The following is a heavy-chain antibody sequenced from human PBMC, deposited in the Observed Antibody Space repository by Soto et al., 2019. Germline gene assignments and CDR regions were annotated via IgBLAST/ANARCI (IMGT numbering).Heavy chain of an antibody. CDR2: ISGSGGST. V-gene: IGHV3-23*01. Sequence: GGSLRLSCAASGFTFSSYAMSWGRQAPGKGLEWVSAISGSGGSTYYADSVKGRFTISRDNSKNTLYLQMNSLRAEDTAVYYCAKGEQQLVHGHAFDIWGQGTMVTVSS. CDR3: AKGEQQLVHGHAFDI. D-gene: IGHD6-13*01. CDR1: GFTFSSYA. J-gene: IGHJ3*02.